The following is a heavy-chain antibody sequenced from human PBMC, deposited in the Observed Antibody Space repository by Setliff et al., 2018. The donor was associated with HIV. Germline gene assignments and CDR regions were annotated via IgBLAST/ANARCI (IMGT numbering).Heavy chain of an antibody. CDR1: GGSFSGYY. Sequence: SETLSLTCAVYGGSFSGYYWSWIRQPPGKGLEWIGEINHSGSTNYNPSLKSRVTISVDTSKNQFSLKLSSVTAADTAVYYCARRRDFDYWGQGTLVTVSS. CDR3: ARRRDFDY. J-gene: IGHJ4*02. CDR2: INHSGST. V-gene: IGHV4-34*01.